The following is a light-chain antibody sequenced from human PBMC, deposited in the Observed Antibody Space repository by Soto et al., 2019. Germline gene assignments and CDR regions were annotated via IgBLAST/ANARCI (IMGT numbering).Light chain of an antibody. V-gene: IGLV2-14*01. J-gene: IGLJ1*01. CDR3: SSYTSSRPYV. Sequence: QSALTQPASVSGSPGQSITISCTGTSSDVGDYNYVSWYQQPPGKAPKLMIYEVSTRPSGVSNRFTGSKSGNTASLTISGLQAEDEADYYCSSYTSSRPYVFGTGTKLTVL. CDR2: EVS. CDR1: SSDVGDYNY.